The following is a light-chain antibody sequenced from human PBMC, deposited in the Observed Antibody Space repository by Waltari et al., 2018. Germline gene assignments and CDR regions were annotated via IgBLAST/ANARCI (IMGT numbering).Light chain of an antibody. Sequence: DIQMTQSPSSLSASVGGRVTITCRASQDISNSLAWYQQTPGKAPKLLLYAASTLESGVPVRFSGSGSGTDYTLTISSLQPEDFATYDWHQYYSLPRTFGQGTKVEVE. CDR3: HQYYSLPRT. CDR2: AAS. CDR1: QDISNS. J-gene: IGKJ1*01. V-gene: IGKV1-NL1*01.